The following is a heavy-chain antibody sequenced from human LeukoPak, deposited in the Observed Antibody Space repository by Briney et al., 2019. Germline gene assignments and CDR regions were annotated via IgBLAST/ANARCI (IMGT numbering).Heavy chain of an antibody. D-gene: IGHD6-6*01. V-gene: IGHV4-34*01. Sequence: ETLSPTWAFLGGSFRGYYWGRIPQPPGKGLEWIGEINHSGSTNYNPSLKSRVTISVDTSKNQFSLKLSSVTAADTAVYYCARGYSSSSAGGFDYWGQGTLVTVSS. CDR3: ARGYSSSSAGGFDY. J-gene: IGHJ4*02. CDR1: GGSFRGYY. CDR2: INHSGST.